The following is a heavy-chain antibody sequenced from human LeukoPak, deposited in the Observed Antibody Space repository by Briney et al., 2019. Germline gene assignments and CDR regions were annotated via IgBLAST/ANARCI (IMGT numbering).Heavy chain of an antibody. CDR3: ARRGYCSSTSCLIDDY. Sequence: ASVKVSCKASGYTFTSYGISWVRQAPGQGLEWMGWISAYNGNTNYAQKLQGRVTMTTDTSTSTAYMELRSLRSDDTAVYYCARRGYCSSTSCLIDDYWGQGTLVTVSS. CDR1: GYTFTSYG. J-gene: IGHJ4*02. D-gene: IGHD2-2*01. CDR2: ISAYNGNT. V-gene: IGHV1-18*01.